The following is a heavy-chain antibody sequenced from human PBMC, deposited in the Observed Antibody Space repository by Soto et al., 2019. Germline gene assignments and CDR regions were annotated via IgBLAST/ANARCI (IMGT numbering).Heavy chain of an antibody. D-gene: IGHD6-6*01. CDR1: GGSVNSDYYY. CDR2: IYYSGRT. V-gene: IGHV4-61*01. J-gene: IGHJ4*02. CDR3: AREDSNSPEAFDL. Sequence: SETLSLTCTVSGGSVNSDYYYWSWIRQPPGKGLEWIGYIYYSGRTNYNPSLKSRVTISVDASRNQFSLKLSSVTAADTAVFYCAREDSNSPEAFDLWGQGTPVTVSS.